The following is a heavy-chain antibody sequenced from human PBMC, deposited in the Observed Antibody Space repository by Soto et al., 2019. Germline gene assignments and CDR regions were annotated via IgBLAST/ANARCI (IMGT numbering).Heavy chain of an antibody. CDR2: RYDDGTT. V-gene: IGHV4-39*01. Sequence: LQLQESGPGLVKPSETLSLTCTVFGDSIRNRSYYWGWIRQPPGKGLEWIVSRYDDGTTFYNPSLKRRISVFIDTSKKQFAPNATSATAADTAVYYFASGSSEGSSGYYLDVWGQGNLVTVSS. CDR1: GDSIRNRSYY. J-gene: IGHJ4*02. CDR3: ASGSSEGSSGYYLDV. D-gene: IGHD3-22*01.